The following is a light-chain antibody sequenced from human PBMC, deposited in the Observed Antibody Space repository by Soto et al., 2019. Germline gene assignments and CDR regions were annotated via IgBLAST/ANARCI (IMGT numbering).Light chain of an antibody. V-gene: IGLV2-14*01. J-gene: IGLJ1*01. Sequence: QSALPQPASGSGSPGQSITISCTGTSSDVGGYNYVSWYQQHPGKAPKFMIYDVSNRPSGVSNRFSGSKSGNTASLTISGLQAEDEADYYCSSYTTSNTRQIVFGTGTKLTVL. CDR3: SSYTTSNTRQIV. CDR1: SSDVGGYNY. CDR2: DVS.